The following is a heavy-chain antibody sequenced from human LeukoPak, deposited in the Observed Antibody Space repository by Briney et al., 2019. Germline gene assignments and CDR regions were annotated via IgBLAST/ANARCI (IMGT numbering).Heavy chain of an antibody. CDR1: GYTFTGYY. CDR2: INPNSGGT. Sequence: ASVKVSCKASGYTFTGYYMHWVRQAPGQGLEWMGWINPNSGGTNYAQKFQGRVTMTRDTSISTAYMELSRLRSDDTAVYYCARTRHNVGQESLDYWGQGTLVTVSS. D-gene: IGHD1-26*01. CDR3: ARTRHNVGQESLDY. V-gene: IGHV1-2*02. J-gene: IGHJ4*02.